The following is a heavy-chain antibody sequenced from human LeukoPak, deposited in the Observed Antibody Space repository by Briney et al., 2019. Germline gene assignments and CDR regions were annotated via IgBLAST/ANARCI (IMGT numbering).Heavy chain of an antibody. CDR1: GYTFTGYY. CDR3: AREKYDFWSGYYFRGCLWFDP. CDR2: INPNSGGT. Sequence: GASVKVSCKASGYTFTGYYMHWVRQAPGQGLEWMGWINPNSGGTNYAQKFQGRVTMTRDTSNSTAYMELSRLRSDDTAVYYCAREKYDFWSGYYFRGCLWFDPWGQGTLVTVSS. V-gene: IGHV1-2*02. J-gene: IGHJ5*02. D-gene: IGHD3-3*01.